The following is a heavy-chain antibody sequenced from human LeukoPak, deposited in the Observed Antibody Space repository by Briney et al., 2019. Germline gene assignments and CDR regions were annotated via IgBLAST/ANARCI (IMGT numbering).Heavy chain of an antibody. D-gene: IGHD2-2*01. J-gene: IGHJ4*02. CDR1: GGTFSSYA. CDR3: ARDSLYCSSTSCYGWDY. CDR2: IIPIFGTA. Sequence: GSPVKVSRKASGGTFSSYAISWVRQAPGQGLEWMGGIIPIFGTANYAQKLQGRVTMTTDTSTSTAYMELRSLRSDDTAVYYCARDSLYCSSTSCYGWDYWGQGTLVTVSS. V-gene: IGHV1-69*05.